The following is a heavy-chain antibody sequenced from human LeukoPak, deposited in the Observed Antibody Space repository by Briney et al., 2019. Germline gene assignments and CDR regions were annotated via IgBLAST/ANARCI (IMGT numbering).Heavy chain of an antibody. CDR2: IGAAGDT. Sequence: GGSLRLSCAASGFTFSSYDMHWVRQATGKGLEWVSAIGAAGDTYYPGSVKGRFTISRENAKNSLYLQMNSLRAGDTAVYYCARGSAAGPNFDYWGQGTLVTVS. CDR1: GFTFSSYD. V-gene: IGHV3-13*01. J-gene: IGHJ4*02. D-gene: IGHD6-13*01. CDR3: ARGSAAGPNFDY.